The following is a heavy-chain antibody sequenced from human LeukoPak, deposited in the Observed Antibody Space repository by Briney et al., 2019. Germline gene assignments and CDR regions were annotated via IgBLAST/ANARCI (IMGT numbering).Heavy chain of an antibody. CDR2: ISYDGSNK. CDR1: GFTFSSYG. V-gene: IGHV3-33*05. D-gene: IGHD2-15*01. Sequence: GGSLRLSCAASGFTFSSYGMHWVRQAPGKGLEWVAVISYDGSNKYYADSVKGRFTISRDNSKNTLYLQMNSLRAEDTAVYYCAKDRSGGSFWDYWGQGTLVTVSS. J-gene: IGHJ4*02. CDR3: AKDRSGGSFWDY.